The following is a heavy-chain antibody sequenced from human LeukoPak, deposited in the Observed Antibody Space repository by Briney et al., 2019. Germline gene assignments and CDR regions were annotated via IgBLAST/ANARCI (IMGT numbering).Heavy chain of an antibody. V-gene: IGHV4-59*01. Sequence: SETLSLTCTVSGGSISSYYWSWIRQPPGKGLEWIGYIYYSGSTNYNPSLKSRVTISVDTSKNQFSLKLSSVTAADTAVYYCARDSPRLPARSSIAAAGNPDHTFDYWGQGTLVTVSS. D-gene: IGHD6-13*01. J-gene: IGHJ4*02. CDR2: IYYSGST. CDR3: ARDSPRLPARSSIAAAGNPDHTFDY. CDR1: GGSISSYY.